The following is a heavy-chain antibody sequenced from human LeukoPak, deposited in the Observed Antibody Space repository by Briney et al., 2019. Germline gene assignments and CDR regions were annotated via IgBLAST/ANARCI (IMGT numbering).Heavy chain of an antibody. V-gene: IGHV3-23*01. CDR1: GFTFSDYY. CDR2: ISGSGGST. Sequence: GGSLRLSCAASGFTFSDYYMSWIRQAPGKGLEWVSAISGSGGSTYYADSVKGRFTISRDNSKNTLYLQMNSLRAEDTAVYYCAKHSSGYLRPDYWGQGTLVTVSS. D-gene: IGHD3-22*01. CDR3: AKHSSGYLRPDY. J-gene: IGHJ4*02.